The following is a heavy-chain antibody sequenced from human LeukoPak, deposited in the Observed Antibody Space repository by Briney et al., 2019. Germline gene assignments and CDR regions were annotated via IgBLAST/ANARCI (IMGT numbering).Heavy chain of an antibody. CDR1: GYTFTSYG. V-gene: IGHV1-18*01. D-gene: IGHD2-2*01. J-gene: IGHJ6*02. CDR2: ISAYNGNT. Sequence: ASVKVSCKASGYTFTSYGISWVRQAPGQGLEWMGWISAYNGNTNYAQKLQGRVTMTTDTSTSTAYMELRSLRSDDTAVCYCARVLAEWEDIVVVPAAMPPTAYYYYGMDVWGQGTTVTVSS. CDR3: ARVLAEWEDIVVVPAAMPPTAYYYYGMDV.